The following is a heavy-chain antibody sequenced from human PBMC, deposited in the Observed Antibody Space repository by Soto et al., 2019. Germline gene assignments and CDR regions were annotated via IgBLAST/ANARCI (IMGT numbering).Heavy chain of an antibody. CDR2: INAGTGYT. Sequence: QVPLVQSGAEVKMPGASVKVSCKASGYTSTRYAIHWVRQAPGQRLEWMGWINAGTGYTRYSQNFQGRVTITRDTSANTAYMELSSLTSEDTTVYFCARESGNSGTYDYWGQGALVTVSS. J-gene: IGHJ4*02. V-gene: IGHV1-3*01. CDR3: ARESGNSGTYDY. CDR1: GYTSTRYA. D-gene: IGHD1-26*01.